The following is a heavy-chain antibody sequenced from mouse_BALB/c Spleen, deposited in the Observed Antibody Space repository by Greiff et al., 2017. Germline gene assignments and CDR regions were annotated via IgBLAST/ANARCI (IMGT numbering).Heavy chain of an antibody. D-gene: IGHD2-14*01. J-gene: IGHJ4*01. V-gene: IGHV14-3*02. CDR3: ARGPYYRYEGDAMDY. Sequence: EVQLQQSGAELVKPGASVKLSCTASGFNIKDTYMHWVKQRPEQGLEWIGRIDPANGNTKYDPKFQGKATITADTSSNTAYLQLSSLTSEDTAVYYCARGPYYRYEGDAMDYWGQGTSVTVSS. CDR1: GFNIKDTY. CDR2: IDPANGNT.